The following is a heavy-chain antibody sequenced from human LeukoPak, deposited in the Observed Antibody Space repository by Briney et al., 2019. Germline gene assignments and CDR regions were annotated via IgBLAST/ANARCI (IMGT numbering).Heavy chain of an antibody. Sequence: GGSLRLSCAASGFTFSSYAMSWVRQAPGKGLEWVSGISGSGGSTYYADSVKGRVTISRDNSKNTLYLQMNSLRAEDTAVYYCARAPGDTYYYDSSGSTGDAFDIWGQGTMVTVSS. CDR3: ARAPGDTYYYDSSGSTGDAFDI. V-gene: IGHV3-23*01. D-gene: IGHD3-22*01. J-gene: IGHJ3*02. CDR2: ISGSGGST. CDR1: GFTFSSYA.